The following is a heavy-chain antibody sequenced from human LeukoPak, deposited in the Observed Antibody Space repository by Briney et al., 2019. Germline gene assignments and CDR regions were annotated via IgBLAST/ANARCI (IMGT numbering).Heavy chain of an antibody. Sequence: SEALSLTCTVSGGSISSSSYYWGWIRQPPGKGLEWIGSIYYSGSTYYNPSLKSRVTISVDTSKNQFSLKLSSVTAADTAVYYCAGTLRLGRDYWGQGTLVTVSS. CDR3: AGTLRLGRDY. J-gene: IGHJ4*02. CDR2: IYYSGST. V-gene: IGHV4-39*01. D-gene: IGHD3-3*01. CDR1: GGSISSSSYY.